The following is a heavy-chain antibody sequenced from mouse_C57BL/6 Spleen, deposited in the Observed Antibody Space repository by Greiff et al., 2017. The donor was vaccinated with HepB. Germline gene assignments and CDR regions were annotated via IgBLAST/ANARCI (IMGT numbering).Heavy chain of an antibody. J-gene: IGHJ2*01. CDR1: GFTFSSYG. CDR3: ARHEGTYDDY. D-gene: IGHD5-1*01. CDR2: ISSGGSYT. Sequence: EVKLEESGGDLVKPGGSLKLSCAASGFTFSSYGMSWVRQTPDKRLEWVATISSGGSYTYYPDSVKGRFTISRDNAKNTLYLQMSSLKSEDTAMYYCARHEGTYDDYWGQGTTLTVSS. V-gene: IGHV5-6*02.